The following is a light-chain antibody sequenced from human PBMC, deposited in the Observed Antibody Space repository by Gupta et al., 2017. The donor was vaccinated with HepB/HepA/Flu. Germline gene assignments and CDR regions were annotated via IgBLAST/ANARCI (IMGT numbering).Light chain of an antibody. J-gene: IGKJ5*01. CDR2: GSS. Sequence: EIVMTQSSATLSVSPGERATLSCRARQSVNSNLAWYHQQPGQAPRNLISGSSTRATGRAARFSSSGSCTEYSLTTISMQSEDYAVDYCRQYNNWTPIAFGQGTRLEIK. CDR1: QSVNSN. V-gene: IGKV3-15*01. CDR3: RQYNNWTPIA.